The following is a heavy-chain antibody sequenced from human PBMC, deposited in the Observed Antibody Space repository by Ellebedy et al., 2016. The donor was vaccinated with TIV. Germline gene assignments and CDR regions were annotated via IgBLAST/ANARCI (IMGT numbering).Heavy chain of an antibody. D-gene: IGHD6-19*01. Sequence: PGGSLRLSCAASGFTFSSYAMHWVRQAPGKGLEWVAVISYDGSNKYYADSVKGRFTISRDNSKNTLYLQMNSLRAEDTAVYYCARDAESSGWYWYYFDYWGQGTLVTVSS. CDR1: GFTFSSYA. CDR3: ARDAESSGWYWYYFDY. V-gene: IGHV3-30*01. J-gene: IGHJ4*02. CDR2: ISYDGSNK.